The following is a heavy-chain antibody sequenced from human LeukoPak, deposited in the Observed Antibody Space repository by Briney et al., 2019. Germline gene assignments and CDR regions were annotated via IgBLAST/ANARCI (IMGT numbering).Heavy chain of an antibody. CDR3: ASEAFCAGGSCYLHRVAS. V-gene: IGHV1-2*02. CDR1: GYTFTAYY. CDR2: IDTNSGGT. D-gene: IGHD2-15*01. Sequence: GASVKVSCKASGYTFTAYYMHWVRQAPGQGLEWMGWIDTNSGGTKYAQKFQGRVTITRDTSIGTAYMELSSLMSDDTAVYYCASEAFCAGGSCYLHRVASWGPGTLVTVSS. J-gene: IGHJ4*02.